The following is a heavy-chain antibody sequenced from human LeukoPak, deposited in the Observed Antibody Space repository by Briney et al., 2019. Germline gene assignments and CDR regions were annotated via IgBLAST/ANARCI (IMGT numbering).Heavy chain of an antibody. Sequence: PGGSLRLSCAASGFTFSSYAMSWVRQAPGKGLEWVSAISGSGGSTYYADSVKGRFTISRDNSKNTLYLQMNSLRAEDTAVYYCAKDRPTMIVVVITDAFDIWGQGTMVTVSS. CDR2: ISGSGGST. CDR1: GFTFSSYA. V-gene: IGHV3-23*01. J-gene: IGHJ3*02. CDR3: AKDRPTMIVVVITDAFDI. D-gene: IGHD3-22*01.